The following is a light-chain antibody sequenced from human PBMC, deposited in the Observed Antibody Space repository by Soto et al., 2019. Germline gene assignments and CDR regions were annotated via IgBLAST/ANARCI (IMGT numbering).Light chain of an antibody. Sequence: ALTQPASVSGSLGQSITISCTGTSSDVGAYDYVSWYQQHPDKAPKFMIYEVTNRPSGVSHRFSGSKSGNTASLTISGLQAEDEADYYCTSFTSSSTYVFGTGTKVTVL. CDR3: TSFTSSSTYV. J-gene: IGLJ1*01. CDR1: SSDVGAYDY. CDR2: EVT. V-gene: IGLV2-14*01.